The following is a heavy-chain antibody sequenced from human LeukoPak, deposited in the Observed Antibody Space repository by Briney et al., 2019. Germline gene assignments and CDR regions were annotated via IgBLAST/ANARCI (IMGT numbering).Heavy chain of an antibody. V-gene: IGHV3-48*04. Sequence: GGSLRLSCAASGFTFSSYSMNWVRQAPGKGLEWVSYISSSSSTIYYADSVKGRFTISRDNAKNSLYLQMNSLRAEDTAVYYCARGLKSGSYGIHYIWGQGTLVTVSS. J-gene: IGHJ4*02. CDR1: GFTFSSYS. CDR2: ISSSSSTI. D-gene: IGHD1-26*01. CDR3: ARGLKSGSYGIHYI.